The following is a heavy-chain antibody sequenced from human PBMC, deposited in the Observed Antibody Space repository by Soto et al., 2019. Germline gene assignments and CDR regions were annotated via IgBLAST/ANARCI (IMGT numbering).Heavy chain of an antibody. CDR2: IIPIFGTA. CDR3: ARQVPAAGYYYGMDV. Sequence: QVQLVQSGAEVKKPGSSVKVSCKASGGTFSSYAISWVRQAPGQGLEWMGGIIPIFGTANYAQKFQGRVTNTGDESTSTAYMERSSVRSEDTAVYYCARQVPAAGYYYGMDVWGQGTTVTVSS. J-gene: IGHJ6*02. D-gene: IGHD2-2*01. V-gene: IGHV1-69*12. CDR1: GGTFSSYA.